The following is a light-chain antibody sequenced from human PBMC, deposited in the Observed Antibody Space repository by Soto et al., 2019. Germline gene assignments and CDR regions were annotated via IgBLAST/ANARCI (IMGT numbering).Light chain of an antibody. Sequence: QSALTQPPSASGSPGQSVTISCTGTSSDVGGYNYVSWYQQHPGKAPKRMIYEVIKRPSGVPNRFSGSKSGNTASLTVSGLQDEDEADYYSSSYAGSNNLVFGTGTKVTVL. V-gene: IGLV2-8*01. J-gene: IGLJ1*01. CDR1: SSDVGGYNY. CDR3: SSYAGSNNLV. CDR2: EVI.